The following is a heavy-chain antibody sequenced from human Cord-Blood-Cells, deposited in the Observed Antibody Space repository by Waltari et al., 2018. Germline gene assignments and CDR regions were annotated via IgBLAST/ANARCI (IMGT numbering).Heavy chain of an antibody. CDR1: GGSFSGYY. Sequence: QVQLQQWGAGLLKPSETLSLTCAVYGGSFSGYYWSWIRQPPGKGLEWIGEINHSGSTNSNPSLKRRVTISVDTSKNQFSPKLSSVTAADTAVYYCARDRTGRQLLWFGESPYYFDYWGQGTLVTVSS. CDR2: INHSGST. V-gene: IGHV4-34*01. D-gene: IGHD3-10*01. J-gene: IGHJ4*02. CDR3: ARDRTGRQLLWFGESPYYFDY.